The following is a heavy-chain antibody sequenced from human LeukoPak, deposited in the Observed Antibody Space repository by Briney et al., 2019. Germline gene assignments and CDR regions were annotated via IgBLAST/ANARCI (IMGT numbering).Heavy chain of an antibody. CDR1: GGSISSGSYY. J-gene: IGHJ4*02. D-gene: IGHD3-22*01. CDR2: IYTSGST. CDR3: ARDNEDSSGYSSGY. V-gene: IGHV4-61*02. Sequence: PSETLSLTCTVSGGSISSGSYYWSWIRQPAGKGLEWIGRIYTSGSTNYNPSLKSRVTISVDTSKNQSSLKLSSVTAADTAVYHCARDNEDSSGYSSGYWGQGTLVTVSS.